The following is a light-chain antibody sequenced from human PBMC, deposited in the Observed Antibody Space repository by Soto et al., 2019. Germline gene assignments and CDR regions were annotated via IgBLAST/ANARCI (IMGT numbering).Light chain of an antibody. J-gene: IGLJ3*02. CDR1: SSDVGGYNS. CDR3: SSYVRGNTVV. V-gene: IGLV2-14*01. CDR2: EVS. Sequence: QSVLTQPASVSGSPGQSITISCTGTSSDVGGYNSVCWYQQHPGKVPKLLIYEVSNRPSGVSARFSGSKSGNTASLTISGLQAEDDADYYCSSYVRGNTVVFGGGTKVTVL.